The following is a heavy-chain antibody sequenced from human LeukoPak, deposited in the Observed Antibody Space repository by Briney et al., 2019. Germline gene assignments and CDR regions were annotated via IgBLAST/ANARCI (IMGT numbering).Heavy chain of an antibody. CDR2: IYYSGST. J-gene: IGHJ3*02. CDR3: ARPGARYCSSTSCYRGVAFDI. CDR1: GGSISSSSYY. Sequence: SETLSLTCTVSGGSISSSSYYWGWIRQPPGKGLEWIGSIYYSGSTYYNPSLKSRVTISVDTSKNQFSLKLSSVTAADTAVYYCARPGARYCSSTSCYRGVAFDIWGQGTMVTVSS. D-gene: IGHD2-2*01. V-gene: IGHV4-39*07.